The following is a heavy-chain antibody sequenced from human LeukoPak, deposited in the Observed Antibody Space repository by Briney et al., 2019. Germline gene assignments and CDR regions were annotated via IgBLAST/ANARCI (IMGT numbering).Heavy chain of an antibody. Sequence: GGSLRLSCAASGFTFSTCGMHWVRQAPGQGLEWVAFIRYHGNDKYYADSVKGRFTISRDNAKNSLYLQMNSLRAEDTAVYYCARDDVDGFMWGQGTLVTVSS. J-gene: IGHJ4*02. D-gene: IGHD3-10*01. CDR1: GFTFSTCG. CDR3: ARDDVDGFM. V-gene: IGHV3-30*02. CDR2: IRYHGNDK.